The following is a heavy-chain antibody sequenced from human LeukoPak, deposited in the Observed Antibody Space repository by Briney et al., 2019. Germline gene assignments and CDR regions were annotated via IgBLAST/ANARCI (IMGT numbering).Heavy chain of an antibody. CDR3: ARDRSGSHDY. V-gene: IGHV3-30-3*01. CDR2: ISYDGSNK. CDR1: GFTFSSYA. J-gene: IGHJ4*02. D-gene: IGHD1-26*01. Sequence: GGPLRLSCAASGFTFSSYAMHWVRQAPGKGLEWVAVISYDGSNKYYADSVKGRFTISRDNSKNTLYLQMNSLRAEDTAVYYCARDRSGSHDYWGQGTLVTVSS.